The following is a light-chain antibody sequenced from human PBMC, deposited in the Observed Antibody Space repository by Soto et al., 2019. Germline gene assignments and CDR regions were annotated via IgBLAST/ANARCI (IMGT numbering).Light chain of an antibody. CDR2: EVS. CDR3: SSYTNSNTPV. V-gene: IGLV2-14*01. Sequence: QSVLTQPASVSGSPGQSITISCTGTSSDVGAYNYVSWYQQQSGKAPKLLIHEVSSRPAGVSDRFSGSKSGNTASLTISGLQAEDEADYYCSSYTNSNTPVFGTGTKVTVL. CDR1: SSDVGAYNY. J-gene: IGLJ1*01.